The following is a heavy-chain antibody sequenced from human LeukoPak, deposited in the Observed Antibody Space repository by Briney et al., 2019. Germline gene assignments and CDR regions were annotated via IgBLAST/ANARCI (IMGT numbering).Heavy chain of an antibody. V-gene: IGHV3-48*01. CDR3: ARDRWHYGSGSGFFDY. CDR2: IRSSASNI. D-gene: IGHD3-3*02. J-gene: IGHJ4*02. Sequence: GGSLRLSCTASGFSFSDYSMNWVRQAAGKGLEWVSYIRSSASNIFYAESVKGRFTVSRDNAKNSLYLHMNSLRAEDTAVYYCARDRWHYGSGSGFFDYWGQGTLVTVSS. CDR1: GFSFSDYS.